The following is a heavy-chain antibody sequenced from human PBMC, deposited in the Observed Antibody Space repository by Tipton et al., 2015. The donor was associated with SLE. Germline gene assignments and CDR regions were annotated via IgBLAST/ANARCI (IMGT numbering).Heavy chain of an antibody. V-gene: IGHV4-34*01. CDR2: VNYGGNT. CDR3: ARGVAHYWDSGSFDI. J-gene: IGHJ3*02. Sequence: TLSLTCIIYSGSFSGYRWSWIRQSPGKGLEWIGEVNYGGNTNYNPSLGSRATISIATSGKQLSLKLSSVTAADAAVYYCARGVAHYWDSGSFDIWGQGTLVTVSS. CDR1: SGSFSGYR. D-gene: IGHD3-3*02.